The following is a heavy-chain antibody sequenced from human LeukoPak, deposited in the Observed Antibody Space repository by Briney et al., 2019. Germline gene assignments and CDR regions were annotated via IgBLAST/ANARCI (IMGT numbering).Heavy chain of an antibody. Sequence: GRSLRLSCAASGFTFRSSWMSWVRQAPGKGLEWVSHIKHDGSEKYYMDSVKGRFTISRDNAKNSLSLEMNSLRAEDTAVYYCARQNWGNAFDICGQGTLITVSS. J-gene: IGHJ3*02. D-gene: IGHD7-27*01. CDR3: ARQNWGNAFDI. CDR1: GFTFRSSW. V-gene: IGHV3-7*01. CDR2: IKHDGSEK.